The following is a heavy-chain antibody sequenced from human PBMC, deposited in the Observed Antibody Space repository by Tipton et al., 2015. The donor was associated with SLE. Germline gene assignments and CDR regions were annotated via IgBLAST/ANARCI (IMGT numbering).Heavy chain of an antibody. V-gene: IGHV3-9*01. CDR3: ARTPPPGSSDFGDY. D-gene: IGHD2-2*01. Sequence: SLRLSCAASGFIFDDYAMHWVRQAPGKGLEWGSGINWNSGDIGYADSVKGRFTISRDNAKNSLYLQMNSLRAEDTAVYYCARTPPPGSSDFGDYWGQGTLVTVSS. CDR2: INWNSGDI. J-gene: IGHJ4*02. CDR1: GFIFDDYA.